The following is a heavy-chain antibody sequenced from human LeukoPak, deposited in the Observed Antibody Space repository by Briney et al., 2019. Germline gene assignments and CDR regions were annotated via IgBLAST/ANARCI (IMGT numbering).Heavy chain of an antibody. CDR1: GGSISSYY. D-gene: IGHD5-12*01. CDR2: VYYSGST. Sequence: PSETLSLTCTVSGGSISSYYWSWIRQPPGKRLEWLGFVYYSGSTNYNPSLKSRVTISVDTSKNQFSLNLSSVTAADTAVYYCARHPDSGYYSFDCWGQGTLVTVSS. CDR3: ARHPDSGYYSFDC. J-gene: IGHJ4*02. V-gene: IGHV4-59*08.